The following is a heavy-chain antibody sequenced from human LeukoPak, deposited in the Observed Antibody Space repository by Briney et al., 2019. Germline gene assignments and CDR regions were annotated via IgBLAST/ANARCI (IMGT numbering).Heavy chain of an antibody. Sequence: SETLSLTCAVYGGSFRGYYWSWIRQPPGKGLEWIGEINHSGSTNYNPSLKSRVTISVDTSKNQFSLKLSSVTAADTAVYYCARGQRRNYDILTGYKGVAFDIWGQGTMVTVSS. D-gene: IGHD3-9*01. V-gene: IGHV4-34*01. CDR1: GGSFRGYY. CDR2: INHSGST. J-gene: IGHJ3*02. CDR3: ARGQRRNYDILTGYKGVAFDI.